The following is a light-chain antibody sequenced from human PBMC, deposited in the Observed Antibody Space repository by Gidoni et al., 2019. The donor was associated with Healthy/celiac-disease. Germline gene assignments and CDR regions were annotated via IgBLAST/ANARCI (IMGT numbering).Light chain of an antibody. J-gene: IGKJ1*01. CDR2: AAS. CDR3: QQSYSTPRT. V-gene: IGKV1-39*01. CDR1: QSISSY. Sequence: QSPSSLSASVGDRVTITCRASQSISSYLNWYQQKPGKAPKRLIYAASSLQSGVPSRFSGSGSGTEFTLTISSLQPEDFATYYCQQSYSTPRTFGQGTKVEIK.